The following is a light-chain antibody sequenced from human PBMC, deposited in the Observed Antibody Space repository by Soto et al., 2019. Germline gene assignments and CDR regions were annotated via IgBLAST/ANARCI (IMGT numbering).Light chain of an antibody. V-gene: IGKV3-11*01. Sequence: IVLPQSPATLSLSPGERASLSCVSSQSVNIYLAWYQQKPGQAPRLLIYDASNRATGIPARFSGSGSGTDFTLTISSLEPEDIAVYYCQQRSNWRVTFGGGTKVDIK. CDR1: QSVNIY. CDR3: QQRSNWRVT. CDR2: DAS. J-gene: IGKJ4*01.